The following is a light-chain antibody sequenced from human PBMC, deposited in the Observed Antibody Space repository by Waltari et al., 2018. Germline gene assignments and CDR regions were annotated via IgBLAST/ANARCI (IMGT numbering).Light chain of an antibody. V-gene: IGLV1-47*01. Sequence: QSVLTQPPSASGVPGQRVTISCSGSSSNIGSNFICWYHHPPGTAPKLLLYRNNPRPAGVPGRFSGSKSGTSSSLAISGRLSEDEADYYCESWDDSLSEYVFGTGTKVTVL. J-gene: IGLJ1*01. CDR1: SSNIGSNF. CDR3: ESWDDSLSEYV. CDR2: RNN.